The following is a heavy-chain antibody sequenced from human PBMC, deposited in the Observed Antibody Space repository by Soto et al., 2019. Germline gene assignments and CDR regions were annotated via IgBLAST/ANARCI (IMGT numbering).Heavy chain of an antibody. CDR2: IKSKTDGGTT. Sequence: PGGSLRLSCAASGFTFSNAWMSWVRQAPWKGLEWVGRIKSKTDGGTTDYAAPVKGRFTISRDDSKNTLYLQMNSLKTEDTAVYYCTTDIVLVPAAMWTTHARYYGMDVWGQGTTVTVSS. V-gene: IGHV3-15*01. D-gene: IGHD2-2*01. CDR3: TTDIVLVPAAMWTTHARYYGMDV. CDR1: GFTFSNAW. J-gene: IGHJ6*02.